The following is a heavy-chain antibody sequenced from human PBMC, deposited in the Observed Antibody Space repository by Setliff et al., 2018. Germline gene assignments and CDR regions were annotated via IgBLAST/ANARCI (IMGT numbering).Heavy chain of an antibody. CDR1: GGSFSDYY. CDR2: INHRGNT. V-gene: IGHV4-34*01. J-gene: IGHJ6*03. Sequence: SETLSLTCAVYGGSFSDYYWSWIRQSPGKGLEWIGGINHRGNTSYNPSLKSRVTMSVDTSKNQFSLKLRSMTAADTAVYYCARQGSYYYYMDVWGKGTTVTVSS. CDR3: ARQGSYYYYMDV.